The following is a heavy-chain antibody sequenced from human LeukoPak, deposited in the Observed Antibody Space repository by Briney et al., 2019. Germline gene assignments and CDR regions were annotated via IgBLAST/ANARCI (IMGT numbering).Heavy chain of an antibody. Sequence: SETLSLTCTVSGGSISTYYWSWLRQPPGKGLEWIGYIYYSGSTNYNPSLKSRVTISVDTSKNQFSLKLTSVTAADTAVYYCARAVTNAFDIWGQGTVVTVSS. CDR1: GGSISTYY. D-gene: IGHD4-17*01. CDR2: IYYSGST. J-gene: IGHJ3*02. V-gene: IGHV4-59*12. CDR3: ARAVTNAFDI.